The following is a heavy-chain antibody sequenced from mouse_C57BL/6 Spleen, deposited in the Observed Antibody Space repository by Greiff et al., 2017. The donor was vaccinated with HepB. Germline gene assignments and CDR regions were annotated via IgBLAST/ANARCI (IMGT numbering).Heavy chain of an antibody. CDR3: ARSPIYYGNYEDY. D-gene: IGHD2-1*01. Sequence: QVQLKESGAELAKPGASVKLSCKASGYTFTSYWMHWVKQRPGQGLEWIGYINPSSGYTKYNQKFKDKATLTADKSSSTAYMQLSSLTYEDSAVYYCARSPIYYGNYEDYWGQGTTLTVSS. V-gene: IGHV1-7*01. J-gene: IGHJ2*01. CDR1: GYTFTSYW. CDR2: INPSSGYT.